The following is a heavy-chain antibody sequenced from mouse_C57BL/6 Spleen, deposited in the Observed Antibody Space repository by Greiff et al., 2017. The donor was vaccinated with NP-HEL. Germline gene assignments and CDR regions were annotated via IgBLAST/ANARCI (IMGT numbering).Heavy chain of an antibody. V-gene: IGHV1-74*01. CDR1: GYTFTSYW. J-gene: IGHJ4*01. CDR2: IHPSDSDT. Sequence: QVQLQQSGAELVKPGASVKVSCKASGYTFTSYWMHWVKQRPGQGLEWIGRIHPSDSDTNYNQKFKGKATLTVDNSSSTAYMQLSSLTSEDSAVYYCAITVVAEAMDYWGQGTSVTVSS. D-gene: IGHD1-1*01. CDR3: AITVVAEAMDY.